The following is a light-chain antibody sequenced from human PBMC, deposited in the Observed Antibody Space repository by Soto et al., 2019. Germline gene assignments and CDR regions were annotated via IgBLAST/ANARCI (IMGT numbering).Light chain of an antibody. V-gene: IGKV2-28*01. CDR1: QSLLHSDGYNY. CDR2: LGY. CDR3: MQARQTPWT. J-gene: IGKJ1*01. Sequence: DIVMTQSPLSLPVTPGEPASISCRSSQSLLHSDGYNYLAWYLQKPGQSPQLLIYLGYNRASGVPDRFSGSGSGTDFTLIISRAEAEDVGVYYCMQARQTPWTFGQGTKVEIK.